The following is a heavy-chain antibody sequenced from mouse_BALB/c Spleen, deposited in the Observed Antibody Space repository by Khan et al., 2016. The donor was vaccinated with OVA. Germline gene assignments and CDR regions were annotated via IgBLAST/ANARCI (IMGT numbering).Heavy chain of an antibody. CDR3: TRRRTARANRWFAY. V-gene: IGHV1S81*02. D-gene: IGHD3-2*01. CDR2: INPSNGGT. J-gene: IGHJ3*01. CDR1: GYTFTSYY. Sequence: VQLQESGAELVKPGASVKLSCKASGYTFTSYYMHWLKQSPGQGLEWIGEINPSNGGTNYNEKFKSKATLTVDNSSSTAYMQLSSLTSEDSAVXYCTRRRTARANRWFAYWGQGTLVTVSA.